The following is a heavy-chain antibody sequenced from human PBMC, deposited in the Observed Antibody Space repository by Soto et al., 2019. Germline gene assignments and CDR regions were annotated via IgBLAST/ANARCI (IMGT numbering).Heavy chain of an antibody. CDR2: ITTSSAYI. J-gene: IGHJ5*02. Sequence: EVQLVESGGGLVKPGGSLRLSCAASGFTFNTYDMNWVRQAPGKGLEWVSSITTSSAYIYYADSLEGRITISRDNAKNSLFLQMNSLSAADTAVYYCVRSGTARLLRHSWFDTWGQGTLVTVSS. CDR3: VRSGTARLLRHSWFDT. D-gene: IGHD2-21*01. CDR1: GFTFNTYD. V-gene: IGHV3-21*01.